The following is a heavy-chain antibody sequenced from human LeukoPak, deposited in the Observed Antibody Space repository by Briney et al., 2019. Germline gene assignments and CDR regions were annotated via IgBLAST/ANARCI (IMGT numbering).Heavy chain of an antibody. CDR2: IDWDDDK. CDR3: ARTPSTPVITFYFDY. D-gene: IGHD3-16*01. J-gene: IGHJ4*02. Sequence: SGPALVKPSQTLTLTCTFSGFSLSTSRMSVSWIRQPPGKALDWLALIDWDDDKSYNTSLKTRLTISKDTSKNQVVLTMTNMDPVDTATYYCARTPSTPVITFYFDYWGQGALVTVSS. V-gene: IGHV2-70*01. CDR1: GFSLSTSRMS.